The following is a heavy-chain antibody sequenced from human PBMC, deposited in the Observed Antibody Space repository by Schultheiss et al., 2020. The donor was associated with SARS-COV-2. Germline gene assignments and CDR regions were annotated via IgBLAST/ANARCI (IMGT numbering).Heavy chain of an antibody. J-gene: IGHJ4*02. V-gene: IGHV4-39*07. D-gene: IGHD6-6*01. CDR3: AKGSSDY. CDR1: GGSISSSSYY. CDR2: IYYSGST. Sequence: SETLSLTCTVSGGSISSSSYYWGWIRQPPGKGLEWIGSIYYSGSTYYIPSLKSRVTISVDTSKNQFSLKLSSVTAADTAVYYCAKGSSDYWGQGTLVTVSS.